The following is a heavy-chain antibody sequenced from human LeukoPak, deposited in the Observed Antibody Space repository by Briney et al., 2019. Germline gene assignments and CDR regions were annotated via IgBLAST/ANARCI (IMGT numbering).Heavy chain of an antibody. Sequence: GGSLRLSCAASGFTFSSYAMSWVRQAPGKGLEWVAVISYDGSNKYYADSVKGRFTISRDNSKNTLYLQMNSLRAEDTAVYYCAKDDVTAGLGRYWGQGTLVTVSS. CDR1: GFTFSSYA. CDR2: ISYDGSNK. J-gene: IGHJ4*02. V-gene: IGHV3-30*18. CDR3: AKDDVTAGLGRY. D-gene: IGHD5-18*01.